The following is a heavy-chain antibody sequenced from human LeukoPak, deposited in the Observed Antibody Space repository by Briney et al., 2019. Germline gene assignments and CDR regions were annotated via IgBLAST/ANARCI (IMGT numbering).Heavy chain of an antibody. CDR3: ARKIAVAGSDAFDI. CDR2: ISSSGSYI. CDR1: GFTFSSYS. Sequence: GGSLRLSCVASGFTFSSYSMNWVRQAPGKGLEWVSSISSSGSYIYCADSVKGRFTLSRDNAKNSLYLQMNSLRAEDTAVYYCARKIAVAGSDAFDIWGQGTMVTVSS. V-gene: IGHV3-21*01. D-gene: IGHD6-19*01. J-gene: IGHJ3*02.